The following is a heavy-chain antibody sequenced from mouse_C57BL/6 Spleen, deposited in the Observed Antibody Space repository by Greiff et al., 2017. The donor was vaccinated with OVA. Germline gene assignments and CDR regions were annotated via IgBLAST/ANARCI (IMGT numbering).Heavy chain of an antibody. CDR3: ARHAPSYGSGYGYAMDY. V-gene: IGHV5-6*01. CDR2: ISSGGSYT. D-gene: IGHD1-1*01. Sequence: EVMLVESGGDLVKPGGSLKLSCAASGFTFSSYGMSWVRQTPDKRLEWVATISSGGSYTYYPDSVKGRFTISRDNAKNTLYLQMSSLKSEDTAMYYCARHAPSYGSGYGYAMDYWGQGTSVTVSS. J-gene: IGHJ4*01. CDR1: GFTFSSYG.